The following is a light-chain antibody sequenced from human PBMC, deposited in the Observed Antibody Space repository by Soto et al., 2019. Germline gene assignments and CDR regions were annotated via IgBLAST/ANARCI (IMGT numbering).Light chain of an antibody. V-gene: IGKV3-20*01. Sequence: EIVLTQSPGTLSLSPGERATLSCRASQSVSNNYLAWYQQKPGQAPRLLIYGASRRATGIPDRFSGSGSGTDFTLTISRLEPADFAVYYCQQYGSSPLTFGGGTKV. CDR2: GAS. J-gene: IGKJ4*01. CDR1: QSVSNNY. CDR3: QQYGSSPLT.